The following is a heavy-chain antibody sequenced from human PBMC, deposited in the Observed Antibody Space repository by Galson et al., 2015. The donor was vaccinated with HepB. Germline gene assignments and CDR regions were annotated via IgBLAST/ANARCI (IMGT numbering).Heavy chain of an antibody. J-gene: IGHJ4*02. CDR3: ARGLYEFGEAMVNEGAFDY. V-gene: IGHV1-8*01. CDR1: GYTFTSYD. Sequence: SVKVSCKASGYTFTSYDINWVRQATGQGLEWMGWMNPNSGNTGYAQKFQGRVTMTRNTSISTAYMELSSLRSEDTAVYYCARGLYEFGEAMVNEGAFDYWGQGTLVTVSS. CDR2: MNPNSGNT. D-gene: IGHD5-18*01.